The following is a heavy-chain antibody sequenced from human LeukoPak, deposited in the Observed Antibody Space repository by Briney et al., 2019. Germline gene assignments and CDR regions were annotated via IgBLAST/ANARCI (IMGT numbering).Heavy chain of an antibody. CDR3: AKGSRDSRPYYFDF. V-gene: IGHV3-23*01. D-gene: IGHD3-3*01. J-gene: IGHJ4*02. CDR1: GFTFNNYA. CDR2: ITGSGGDT. Sequence: TGGSLRLSCAASGFTFNNYAMSWVRQAPGKVLEWVSAITGSGGDTYHADSVKGRFTISRDNSENTLYLQMNSLRAEDTAVYYCAKGSRDSRPYYFDFWGQGTLVTVPS.